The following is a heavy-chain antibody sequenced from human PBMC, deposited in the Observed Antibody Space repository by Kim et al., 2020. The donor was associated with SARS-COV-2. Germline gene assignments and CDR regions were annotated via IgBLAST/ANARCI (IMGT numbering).Heavy chain of an antibody. D-gene: IGHD3-9*01. V-gene: IGHV3-33*05. J-gene: IGHJ4*01. CDR1: GFTFSSYG. CDR3: ARDILTGYYSVDIDY. CDR2: ISYDGSNK. Sequence: GGSLRLSCAASGFTFSSYGMHWVRQAPGKGLEWVAVISYDGSNKYYADSVKGRFTISRDNSKNTLYLQMNSLRAEDTAVYYCARDILTGYYSVDIDYWC.